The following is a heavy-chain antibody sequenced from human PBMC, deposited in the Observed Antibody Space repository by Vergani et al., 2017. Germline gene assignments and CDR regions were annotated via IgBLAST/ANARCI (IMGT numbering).Heavy chain of an antibody. CDR1: GFSSNSYW. D-gene: IGHD1-26*01. CDR3: ARDGWELLDYFYYMDV. J-gene: IGHJ6*03. V-gene: IGHV3-74*03. Sequence: DVHLAESGGGFFQPGGSLRLSCSASGFSSNSYWMHWVRQVPGKGLLWVSRIKSDGSITAYADSVKGRFTISRDNAKNTLYLQMDRLRAEDTAVYYCARDGWELLDYFYYMDVWGKGTTVTVSS. CDR2: IKSDGSIT.